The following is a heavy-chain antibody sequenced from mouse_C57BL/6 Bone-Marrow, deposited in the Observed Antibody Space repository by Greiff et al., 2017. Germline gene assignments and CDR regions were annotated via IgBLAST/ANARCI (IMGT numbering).Heavy chain of an antibody. D-gene: IGHD2-1*01. CDR1: GYTFTSYW. J-gene: IGHJ3*01. V-gene: IGHV1-64*01. CDR3: ARFGNYGAWFAY. Sequence: VQLQQSGAELVKPGASVKLSCKASGYTFTSYWMHWVKQRPGQGLEWIGMIHPNSGSTNYNEKFKSKATLTVDKSSSTAYMQLSSLTSEDSAVYYCARFGNYGAWFAYWGQGTLVTVSA. CDR2: IHPNSGST.